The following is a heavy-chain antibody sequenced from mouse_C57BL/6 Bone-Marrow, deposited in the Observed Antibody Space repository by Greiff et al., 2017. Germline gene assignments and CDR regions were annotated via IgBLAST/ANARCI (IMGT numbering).Heavy chain of an antibody. CDR1: YFAFMASA. Sequence: LQQSGAGLVRPGYSVKLSCKDSYFAFMASALHWVQQRPGHGLEWIGSFTMYSDATEYSENFKGKATLTANTSSSTAYMELSSLTSEDSAVYYCARSWIYYDAMDYWGQGTSVTVSS. J-gene: IGHJ4*01. CDR2: FTMYSDAT. CDR3: ARSWIYYDAMDY. V-gene: IGHV1-49*01. D-gene: IGHD2-1*01.